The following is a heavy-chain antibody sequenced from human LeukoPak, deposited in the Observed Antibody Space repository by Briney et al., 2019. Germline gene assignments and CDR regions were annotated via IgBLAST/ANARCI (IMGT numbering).Heavy chain of an antibody. CDR1: GFTFSSYS. V-gene: IGHV3-7*03. CDR3: VRGSGWTFNY. CDR2: INQDGSQK. J-gene: IGHJ4*02. Sequence: GGSLRLSCAASGFTFSSYSMNWVRQPPGKGLEWVANINQDGSQKDYVDSLRGRFTISRDNAKNSVFLQMNSLRAEDTALYYCVRGSGWTFNYWGQGTLVTVSS. D-gene: IGHD6-19*01.